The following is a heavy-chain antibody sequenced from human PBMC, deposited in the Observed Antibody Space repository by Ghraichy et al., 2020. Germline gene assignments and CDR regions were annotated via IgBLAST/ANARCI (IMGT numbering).Heavy chain of an antibody. V-gene: IGHV3-7*01. Sequence: LSLTCAASGFTFSSYWMSWVRQAPGKGLEWVASIKQDGSEKHYVDSVKGRFTISRDNAKNSLYLQMNSLRADDTAVYYCARDPFRPIDAFDIWGQGTMVTVSS. CDR1: GFTFSSYW. J-gene: IGHJ3*02. CDR2: IKQDGSEK. CDR3: ARDPFRPIDAFDI.